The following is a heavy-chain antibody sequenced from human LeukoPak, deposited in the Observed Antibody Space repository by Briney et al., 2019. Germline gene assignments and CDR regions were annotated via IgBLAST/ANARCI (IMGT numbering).Heavy chain of an antibody. CDR3: ARQKGYSSGWYFDY. D-gene: IGHD6-19*01. V-gene: IGHV4-39*01. Sequence: SGGSLRLSCAASGFTFSSHSMNWVRQAPGKGLEWIGSIYYSGSTYYNPSLKSRVTISVDTSKNQFSLKLSSVTAADTAVYYCARQKGYSSGWYFDYWGQGTLVTVSS. CDR1: GFTFSSHSMN. CDR2: IYYSGST. J-gene: IGHJ4*02.